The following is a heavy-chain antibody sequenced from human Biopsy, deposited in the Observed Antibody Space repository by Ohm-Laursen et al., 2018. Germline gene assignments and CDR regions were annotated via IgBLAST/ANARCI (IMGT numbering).Heavy chain of an antibody. CDR3: AREEDNSGYDYYGMDV. V-gene: IGHV1-18*01. CDR1: GYTFPSYG. Sequence: ASVKVSCKASGYTFPSYGISWVRHAPGQGLEWMGWISAYNGNRNYAQKFQGRVTMTTDTSTSTAYMELRSLRSDDTAVYFCAREEDNSGYDYYGMDVWGQGTTVTVSS. CDR2: ISAYNGNR. D-gene: IGHD3-22*01. J-gene: IGHJ6*02.